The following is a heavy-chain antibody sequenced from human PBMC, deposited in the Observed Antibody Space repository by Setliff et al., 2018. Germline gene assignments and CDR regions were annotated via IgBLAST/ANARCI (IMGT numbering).Heavy chain of an antibody. V-gene: IGHV4-30-4*08. CDR1: GGSISGGDYY. CDR3: AIMGGDSSGYYGVDY. D-gene: IGHD3-22*01. Sequence: LSLTCTVSGGSISGGDYYWSWIRQPPGKGLEWIGYIYYSGSTYYNPSLKSRVTISVDTSKNQFSLKLSSVTAADTAVYYCAIMGGDSSGYYGVDYWGQGTLVTVSS. J-gene: IGHJ4*02. CDR2: IYYSGST.